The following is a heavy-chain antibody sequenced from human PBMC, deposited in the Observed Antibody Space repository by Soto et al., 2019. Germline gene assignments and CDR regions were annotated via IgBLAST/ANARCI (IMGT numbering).Heavy chain of an antibody. J-gene: IGHJ5*02. V-gene: IGHV1-18*01. CDR2: ISLYSDGT. CDR3: ARVVPGADDWFGP. Sequence: ASVKVSCKTSGYTFSNYGITWVRQAPGQPLEWLGWISLYSDGTNYAQKFQGRVSMTTDTSTTTAYMELRSLRSDDTAVYYCARVVPGADDWFGPCGELPQFTV. CDR1: GYTFSNYG. D-gene: IGHD2-2*01.